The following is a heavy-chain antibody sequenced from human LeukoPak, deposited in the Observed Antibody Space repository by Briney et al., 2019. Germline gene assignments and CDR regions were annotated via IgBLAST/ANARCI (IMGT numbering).Heavy chain of an antibody. CDR2: INPNSGGT. V-gene: IGHV1-2*02. D-gene: IGHD4-17*01. CDR1: GYTFTGYY. J-gene: IGHJ6*03. Sequence: ASVKVSCKASGYTFTGYYMHWVRQAPGQGLEWMGWINPNSGGTNYAQKFQGRVTMTRDTSISTAYMELSRLRSDDTAVYYCARDSSDDYGNLYYYYYMDVWGKGTTVTVSS. CDR3: ARDSSDDYGNLYYYYYMDV.